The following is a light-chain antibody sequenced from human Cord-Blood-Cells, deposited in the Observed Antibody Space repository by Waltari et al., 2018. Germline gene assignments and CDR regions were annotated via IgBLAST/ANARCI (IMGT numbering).Light chain of an antibody. CDR1: QGISSA. Sequence: ALQLTQSPPTLSAYVGHRVTITCRASQGISSALAWYQQKPGKAPKLLIYDASSWESGVPSRFSGSGAGTDFTLTISSLQPEDFATYYCQQFNSYPYTFGQGTKLEIK. V-gene: IGKV1-13*02. J-gene: IGKJ2*01. CDR3: QQFNSYPYT. CDR2: DAS.